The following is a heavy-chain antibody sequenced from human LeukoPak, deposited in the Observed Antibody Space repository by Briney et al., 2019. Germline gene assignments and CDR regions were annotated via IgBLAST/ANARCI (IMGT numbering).Heavy chain of an antibody. V-gene: IGHV1-2*02. Sequence: ASVKVSCKAPGYTFTGYYMHWVRQAPGQGLEWMGWINPNSGGTNYAQKFQGRVTMARDTSISTAYMELSRLRSDDTAVYYCARDPQNYYYYGMDVWGQGTTVTVSS. CDR2: INPNSGGT. CDR3: ARDPQNYYYYGMDV. CDR1: GYTFTGYY. J-gene: IGHJ6*02.